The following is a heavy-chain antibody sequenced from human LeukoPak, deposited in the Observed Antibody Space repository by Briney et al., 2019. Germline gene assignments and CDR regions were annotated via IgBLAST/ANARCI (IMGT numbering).Heavy chain of an antibody. CDR2: INHSGST. CDR3: AKRKYQLLSPHRD. V-gene: IGHV4-34*01. CDR1: GGSFSGYY. J-gene: IGHJ4*02. Sequence: SETLSLTCAVYGGSFSGYYWSWIRQPPGKGLEWIGEINHSGSTNYNPSLKSRVTISVDTSKNQFSLKLSSVTAADTAVYYCAKRKYQLLSPHRDWGQEPWSPSPQ. D-gene: IGHD2-2*01.